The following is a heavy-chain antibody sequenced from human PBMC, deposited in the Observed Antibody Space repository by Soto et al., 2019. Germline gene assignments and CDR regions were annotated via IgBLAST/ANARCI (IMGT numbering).Heavy chain of an antibody. Sequence: SVTLSLPCHVSGESLHSGAYYWTWIRQSPGRGLEWIGHIYHTGSTNYNPSLSSRLTTSLDTYRNHFSLTLRSVNAVDAGVYYCAKSCGGDGYCHWGQGT. CDR3: AKSCGGDGYCH. J-gene: IGHJ4*02. CDR2: IYHTGST. CDR1: GESLHSGAYY. V-gene: IGHV4-61*03. D-gene: IGHD2-21*01.